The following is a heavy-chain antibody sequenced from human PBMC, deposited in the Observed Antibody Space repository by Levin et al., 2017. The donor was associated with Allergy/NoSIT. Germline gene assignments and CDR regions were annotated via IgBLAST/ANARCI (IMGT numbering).Heavy chain of an antibody. CDR2: ISSGITYT. D-gene: IGHD6-19*01. V-gene: IGHV3-11*03. CDR1: GFTFSDYY. Sequence: GGSLRLSCAASGFTFSDYYMSWIRQAPGKGLEWVSYISSGITYTNYADSVKGRFTISRDNAKNSLYLQLNSLRAEDTAVYYCARQAQVIAVAGFRMDYYGMDVWGQGTTVTVSS. J-gene: IGHJ6*02. CDR3: ARQAQVIAVAGFRMDYYGMDV.